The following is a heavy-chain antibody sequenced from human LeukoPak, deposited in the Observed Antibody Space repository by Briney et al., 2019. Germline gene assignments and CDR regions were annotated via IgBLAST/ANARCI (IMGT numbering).Heavy chain of an antibody. CDR3: VRTPPNWGFDY. V-gene: IGHV1-8*01. J-gene: IGHJ4*02. CDR1: GYTFTSHD. CDR2: MSPNSGNT. D-gene: IGHD7-27*01. Sequence: ASVKVSCKASGYTFTSHDINWVRQATGQGLEWMGWMSPNSGNTGYAQKFQGRVTMTSDSSISTAYMELSSLRSEDTAIYYCVRTPPNWGFDYWGQGTLVTVSS.